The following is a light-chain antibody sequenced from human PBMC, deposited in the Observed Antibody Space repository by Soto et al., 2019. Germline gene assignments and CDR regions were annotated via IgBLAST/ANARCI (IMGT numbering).Light chain of an antibody. CDR1: QSVSSN. J-gene: IGKJ1*01. V-gene: IGKV3-15*01. Sequence: EIVMTQSPATLSVSPGERATLSCRASQSVSSNLAWYQQKPGQAPRLLIYRASTRATGIPARFSGSGSGTEFTLTISSLQSEDFAVYYCQQYNNGPRTFGQGTKVEIK. CDR2: RAS. CDR3: QQYNNGPRT.